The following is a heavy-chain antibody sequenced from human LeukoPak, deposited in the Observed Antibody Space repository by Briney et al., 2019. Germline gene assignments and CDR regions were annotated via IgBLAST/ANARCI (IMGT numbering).Heavy chain of an antibody. V-gene: IGHV1-69*13. CDR1: GGTFSSHA. CDR3: ARSVAGYSSEGNWFDP. CDR2: IIPIFGTA. Sequence: SVKVSCKASGGTFSSHAISWVRQAPGQGLEWMGGIIPIFGTAKYAQKFQGRVTITADESTSTAYMELSSLRSEDTAVYYCARSVAGYSSEGNWFDPWGQGTLVTVSS. J-gene: IGHJ5*02. D-gene: IGHD6-19*01.